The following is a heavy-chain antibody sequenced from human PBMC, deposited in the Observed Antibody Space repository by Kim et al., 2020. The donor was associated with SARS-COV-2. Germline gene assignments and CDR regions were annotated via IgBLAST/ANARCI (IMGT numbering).Heavy chain of an antibody. CDR2: ISYDGSNK. CDR3: AKDVSGSYWYYYYGMDV. J-gene: IGHJ6*02. V-gene: IGHV3-30*18. Sequence: GGSLRLSCAASGFTFSSYGMHWVRQAPGKGLEWVAVISYDGSNKYYADSVKGRFTISRDNSKNTLYLQMNSLRAEDTAVYYCAKDVSGSYWYYYYGMDVWGQGTTVTGSS. D-gene: IGHD3-10*01. CDR1: GFTFSSYG.